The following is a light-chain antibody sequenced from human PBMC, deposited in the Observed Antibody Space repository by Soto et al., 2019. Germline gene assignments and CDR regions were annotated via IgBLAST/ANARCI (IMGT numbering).Light chain of an antibody. CDR3: QQYNSWT. V-gene: IGKV1-5*03. Sequence: DIQITQSPSSLSASVVDRVTITCRASQIVSTWLAWYQQKPGKAPKLLIYKASNLESGVPSRFTGSGSGTEFTLTISSLQPDDFATYYCQQYNSWTFGQGTKVDI. CDR2: KAS. J-gene: IGKJ1*01. CDR1: QIVSTW.